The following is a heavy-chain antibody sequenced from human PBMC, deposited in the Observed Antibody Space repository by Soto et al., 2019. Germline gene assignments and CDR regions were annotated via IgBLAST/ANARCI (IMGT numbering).Heavy chain of an antibody. J-gene: IGHJ6*03. V-gene: IGHV3-20*01. CDR3: ARMEFASIAARPYYGYYMDV. Sequence: GGSLRLSCAASGFTFDDYGMSWVRQAPGKGLEWVSGINWNGGSTGYADSVKGRFTISRDNAKNSLYLQMNSLRAEDTALYHCARMEFASIAARPYYGYYMDVWGKGTTVTVSS. CDR2: INWNGGST. CDR1: GFTFDDYG. D-gene: IGHD6-6*01.